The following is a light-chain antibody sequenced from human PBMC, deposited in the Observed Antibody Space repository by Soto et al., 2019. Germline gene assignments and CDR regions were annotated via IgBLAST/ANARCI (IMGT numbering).Light chain of an antibody. Sequence: EIVLTQSPVTLSLSPGERATLSCRASQSVSTSLDWYQQKPGQSPRLLIYDAAHRATGIPVRFSGGGSGTDFTLTISSLEPKDSAVYYCQQRSKWPLTFGGGTKV. CDR3: QQRSKWPLT. CDR2: DAA. CDR1: QSVSTS. J-gene: IGKJ4*01. V-gene: IGKV3-11*01.